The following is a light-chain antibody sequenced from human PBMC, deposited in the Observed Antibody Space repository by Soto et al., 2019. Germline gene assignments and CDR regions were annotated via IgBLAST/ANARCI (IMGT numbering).Light chain of an antibody. V-gene: IGLV1-40*01. CDR3: QSYDSSLSVLYV. Sequence: QSVLTQPPSGSGAPGQRVSITCTGSSSNIGAGYDVHWYQQPPGTAPKLLIYGNNNRPSGVPDRFSGSKSGTSASLAITGLQAEDEADYYCQSYDSSLSVLYVFGTGTKVTVL. CDR2: GNN. CDR1: SSNIGAGYD. J-gene: IGLJ1*01.